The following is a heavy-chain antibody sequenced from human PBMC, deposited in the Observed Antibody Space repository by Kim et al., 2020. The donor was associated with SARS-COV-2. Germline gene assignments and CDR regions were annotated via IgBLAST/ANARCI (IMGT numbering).Heavy chain of an antibody. CDR3: TRGAAVAGDYYYGMDV. V-gene: IGHV3-49*04. Sequence: GGSLRLSCTASGFTFGDYAMSWVRQAPGKGLEWVGFIRSKAYGGTTEYAASVKGRFTISRDDSKSIAYLQMNSLKTEDTAVYYCTRGAAVAGDYYYGMDVWGQGTTVTVSS. D-gene: IGHD6-19*01. CDR1: GFTFGDYA. J-gene: IGHJ6*02. CDR2: IRSKAYGGTT.